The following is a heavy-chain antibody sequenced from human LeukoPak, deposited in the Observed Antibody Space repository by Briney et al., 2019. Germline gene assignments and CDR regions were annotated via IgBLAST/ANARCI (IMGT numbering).Heavy chain of an antibody. V-gene: IGHV3-23*01. CDR2: ITGPGVST. Sequence: GGSLRLSCAASGFDFSSNAMTWVRQAPGKGLEWVAGITGPGVSTYYADSVKGRFTISRDNSKNTLYLQMNTLRAEDTALYYCATNDGYNYYFDYWGQGTLVTVSS. D-gene: IGHD5-24*01. CDR3: ATNDGYNYYFDY. CDR1: GFDFSSNA. J-gene: IGHJ4*02.